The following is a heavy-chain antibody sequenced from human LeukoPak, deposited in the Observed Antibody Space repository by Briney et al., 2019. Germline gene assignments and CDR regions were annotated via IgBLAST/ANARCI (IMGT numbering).Heavy chain of an antibody. Sequence: GGSLRLSCAASGFTFSTYSLSWVRQAPGKGLEWVSYISTTSTTIYYADSVKGRFTISRDNAKNSLYLQMNSLRAEDTAVYYCARALGWPHLWGQGTLVTVSS. V-gene: IGHV3-48*01. D-gene: IGHD2-15*01. CDR1: GFTFSTYS. CDR2: ISTTSTTI. J-gene: IGHJ4*02. CDR3: ARALGWPHL.